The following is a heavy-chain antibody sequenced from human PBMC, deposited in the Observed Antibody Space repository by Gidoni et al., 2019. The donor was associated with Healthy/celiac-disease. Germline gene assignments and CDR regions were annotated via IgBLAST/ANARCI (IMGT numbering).Heavy chain of an antibody. D-gene: IGHD3-9*01. CDR2: ISYDGSNK. CDR1: AFTFSRYA. V-gene: IGHV3-30-3*01. Sequence: VQLVESGGGVVQPWRSLRLPCAASAFTFSRYAKHWVRPAPGKGLEWVAVISYDGSNKYYADSVKGRFTISRDNSKNTLYLQMNSLRAEDTAVYYCARADYDILTGYSPLSYWGQGTLVTVSS. CDR3: ARADYDILTGYSPLSY. J-gene: IGHJ4*02.